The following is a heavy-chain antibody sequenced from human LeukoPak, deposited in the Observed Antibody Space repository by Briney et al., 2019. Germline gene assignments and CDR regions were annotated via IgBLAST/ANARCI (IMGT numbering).Heavy chain of an antibody. V-gene: IGHV4-39*01. J-gene: IGHJ4*02. CDR1: GGSISSSSYY. D-gene: IGHD3-3*01. CDR3: ARLTFWSGYYYFDY. CDR2: IYYSGST. Sequence: PSETLSLTCTVSGGSISSSSYYWGWIRQPPGKGLEWIGSIYYSGSTYYNPSLKSRVTISVDTSKNQFSLKLSSVTAADTAVYYCARLTFWSGYYYFDYRGQGTLVTVSS.